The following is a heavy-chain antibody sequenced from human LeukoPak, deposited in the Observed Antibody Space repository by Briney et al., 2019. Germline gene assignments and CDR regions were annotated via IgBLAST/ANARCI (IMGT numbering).Heavy chain of an antibody. CDR2: ISSSGATI. CDR3: AAQYGSGSPYYFYAMDL. CDR1: GFTFSGHE. Sequence: QPGGSLRLSCAASGFTFSGHEMNWVRQAPGKGLEWVSYISSSGATIHYGHSVRGRFTISRDNAKNSLYLQMDSLRADDTATYYCAAQYGSGSPYYFYAMDLWGQGTTVTVSS. J-gene: IGHJ6*02. V-gene: IGHV3-48*03. D-gene: IGHD3-10*01.